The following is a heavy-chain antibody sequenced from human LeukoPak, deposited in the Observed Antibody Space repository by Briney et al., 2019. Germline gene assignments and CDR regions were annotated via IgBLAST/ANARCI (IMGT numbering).Heavy chain of an antibody. CDR3: ARGVGDGYNLFDY. J-gene: IGHJ4*02. CDR2: IIPIFGIA. V-gene: IGHV1-69*04. D-gene: IGHD5-24*01. Sequence: SVKVSCKASGGTFSSYAISWVRQAPGQGLDWMGRIIPIFGIANYAQKFQGRVTITADKSTSTAYMELSSLRSEDTAVYYCARGVGDGYNLFDYWGQGTLVTVSS. CDR1: GGTFSSYA.